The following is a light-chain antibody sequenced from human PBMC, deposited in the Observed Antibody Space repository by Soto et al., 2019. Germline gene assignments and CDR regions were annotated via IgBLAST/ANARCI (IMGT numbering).Light chain of an antibody. Sequence: EIVLTQSPATLSLSPGERATLSCRASQSVSSYLAWFQQKPGQAPRLLIYDASIRATGIPARFSGSGSETDFTLTISSLEPEDFAVYYCQQRASWVTVGQGTRLEIK. V-gene: IGKV3-11*01. J-gene: IGKJ5*01. CDR1: QSVSSY. CDR2: DAS. CDR3: QQRASWVT.